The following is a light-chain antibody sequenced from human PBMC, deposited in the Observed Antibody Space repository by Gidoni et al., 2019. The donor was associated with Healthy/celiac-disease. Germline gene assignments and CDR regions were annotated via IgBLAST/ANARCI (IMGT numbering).Light chain of an antibody. CDR3: QQLSSSPLT. CDR1: QGISSY. V-gene: IGKV1-9*01. Sequence: DIQLTQSPSFLSASVGDRVTITCRASQGISSYLAWYQQKPGKAPKLLIYAASTLQGGVPSRFSGSGSGTEFTLTSSSLQPEDFATYSCQQLSSSPLTFGPGTKVDIK. CDR2: AAS. J-gene: IGKJ3*01.